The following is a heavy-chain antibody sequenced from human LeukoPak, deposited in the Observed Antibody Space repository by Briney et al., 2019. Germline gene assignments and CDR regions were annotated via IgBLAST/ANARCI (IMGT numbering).Heavy chain of an antibody. J-gene: IGHJ3*02. CDR2: ISGSGGST. Sequence: GGSLRLSCAASGFTFSSYAMSWVRQAPGKGLEWLSSISGSGGSTYYSDSVKGRFTISRDNSRNTLYLQLNSLRAEDTAVYYCAKDRSSGWYDAFDIWGQGTMVTVSS. CDR3: AKDRSSGWYDAFDI. CDR1: GFTFSSYA. D-gene: IGHD6-19*01. V-gene: IGHV3-23*01.